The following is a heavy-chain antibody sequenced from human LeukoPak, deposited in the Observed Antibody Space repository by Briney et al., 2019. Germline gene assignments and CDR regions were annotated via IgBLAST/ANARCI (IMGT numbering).Heavy chain of an antibody. CDR2: IHDSGST. V-gene: IGHV4-59*08. J-gene: IGHJ4*01. D-gene: IGHD6-19*01. Sequence: PSAPLLLICAFSGGTISSNNWNWIRPPPGKGQEWIRYIHDSGSTKYKHSLKSRVAISGDTSKSPFSLRLSSVTAADTAVYYCARWYYSGCALAYWGHGTLVTVSS. CDR1: GGTISSNN. CDR3: ARWYYSGCALAY.